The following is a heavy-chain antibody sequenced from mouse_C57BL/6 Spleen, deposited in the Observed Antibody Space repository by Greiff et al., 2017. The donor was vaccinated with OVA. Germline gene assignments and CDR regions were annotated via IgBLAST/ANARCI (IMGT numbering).Heavy chain of an antibody. D-gene: IGHD4-1*01. CDR3: AREETGTRCAY. J-gene: IGHJ3*01. CDR1: GYAFTNYL. V-gene: IGHV1-54*01. Sequence: QVQLQQSGAELVRPGTSVKVSCKASGYAFTNYLIEWVKQRPGQGLEWIGVINPGSGGTNYNEKFKGKATLTADKSSSTAYMQLSSLTSEDSAVYFCAREETGTRCAYWGQGTLVTVSA. CDR2: INPGSGGT.